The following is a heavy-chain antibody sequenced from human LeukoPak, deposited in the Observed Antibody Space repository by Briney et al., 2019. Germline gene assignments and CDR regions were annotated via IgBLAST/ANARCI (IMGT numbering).Heavy chain of an antibody. J-gene: IGHJ6*03. CDR1: GFTFSSYA. Sequence: GGSLRLSCAASGFTFSSYAMHWVRQAPGKGLEWVAVISYDGSNKYYADSVKGRFTISRDNAKNSLYLQMNSLRAEDTAVYYCARDLSHIYYYYMDVWGKGTTVTVSS. CDR2: ISYDGSNK. V-gene: IGHV3-30-3*01. CDR3: ARDLSHIYYYYMDV.